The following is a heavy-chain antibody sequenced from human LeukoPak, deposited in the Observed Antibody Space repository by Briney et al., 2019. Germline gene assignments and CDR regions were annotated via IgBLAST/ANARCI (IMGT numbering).Heavy chain of an antibody. D-gene: IGHD3-10*01. V-gene: IGHV4-4*07. CDR3: ARVVVITMVRGVILRWFDP. CDR2: IYTSGST. J-gene: IGHJ5*02. CDR1: GGSISSYY. Sequence: SETLSLTCTVSGGSISSYYWSWIRQPAGKGLEWIGHIYTSGSTYYNPSLKSRVTMSVDTSKNQFSLNLSSVTAADTAVYYCARVVVITMVRGVILRWFDPWGQGTLVTVSS.